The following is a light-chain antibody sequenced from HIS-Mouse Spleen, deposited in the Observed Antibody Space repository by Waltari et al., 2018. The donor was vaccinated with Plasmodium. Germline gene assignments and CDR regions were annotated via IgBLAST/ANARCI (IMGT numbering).Light chain of an antibody. CDR2: DAS. CDR1: QDLSNY. Sequence: DIQMTQSPSSLSASVGDRVTITCQASQDLSNYLNWYQQKPGKAPKLLIYDASNLETGVPSRFSGSGAGTDLTFTISSLQPEDIATYYGQQYDNLPPAFTFGPGTKVDIK. J-gene: IGKJ3*01. CDR3: QQYDNLPPAFT. V-gene: IGKV1-33*01.